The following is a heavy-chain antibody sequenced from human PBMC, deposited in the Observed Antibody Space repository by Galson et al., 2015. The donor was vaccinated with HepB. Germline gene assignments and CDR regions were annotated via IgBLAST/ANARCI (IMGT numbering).Heavy chain of an antibody. J-gene: IGHJ6*02. V-gene: IGHV1-69*13. Sequence: SVKVSCKASGGTFSSYAISWVRQTPGQGLEWMGGIIPILGTANYAQKFQGRVTITAEESTGTAYMELSSLRSEDTAVYYCARTPLMITFGGVIVTGRPYGYGMDVWGQGTTVTVSS. D-gene: IGHD3-16*02. CDR3: ARTPLMITFGGVIVTGRPYGYGMDV. CDR1: GGTFSSYA. CDR2: IIPILGTA.